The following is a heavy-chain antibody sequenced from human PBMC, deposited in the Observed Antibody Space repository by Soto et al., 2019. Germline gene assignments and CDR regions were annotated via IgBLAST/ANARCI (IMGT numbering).Heavy chain of an antibody. J-gene: IGHJ4*02. Sequence: GASVKVSCKASGCTFSSYGINWVRQAPGQGLEWMGGIIPIFGTANYAQKFQGRVTITADESTSTAYMELSSLRSEDTAVYYCARDRRGYSYGDKTYYFDYWGQGTLVTVSS. CDR1: GCTFSSYG. D-gene: IGHD5-18*01. CDR2: IIPIFGTA. V-gene: IGHV1-69*13. CDR3: ARDRRGYSYGDKTYYFDY.